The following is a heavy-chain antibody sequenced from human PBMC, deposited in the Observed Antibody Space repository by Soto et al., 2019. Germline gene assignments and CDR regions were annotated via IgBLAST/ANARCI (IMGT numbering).Heavy chain of an antibody. CDR1: GGTFSRYS. D-gene: IGHD2-2*01. V-gene: IGHV1-69*08. J-gene: IGHJ6*02. Sequence: QVQLVQSGAEVKKPGSSVKVSCKASGGTFSRYSITWVQQAPGHGLEWIGRIIPIFGIASYAQNFQGRGTITEDESRSTAYMELSSLRSDDTAVYYCAREDRGRENGLVPAAIDGMDVWGQGTTVTVSS. CDR3: AREDRGRENGLVPAAIDGMDV. CDR2: IIPIFGIA.